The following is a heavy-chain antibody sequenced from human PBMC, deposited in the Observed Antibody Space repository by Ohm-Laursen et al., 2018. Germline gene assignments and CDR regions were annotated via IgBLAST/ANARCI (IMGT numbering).Heavy chain of an antibody. J-gene: IGHJ6*02. V-gene: IGHV1-8*01. CDR1: GDTFTSYD. D-gene: IGHD2-15*01. CDR3: ARGAVSACSGGSCYLLDV. Sequence: SVKVSCKASGDTFTSYDINWVRQATGQGLEWMGWMNRNSGNTGYAQKFRGRVTMTRDTSISTAYMELSSLRSEDTAVYYCARGAVSACSGGSCYLLDVWGQGTTVTVSS. CDR2: MNRNSGNT.